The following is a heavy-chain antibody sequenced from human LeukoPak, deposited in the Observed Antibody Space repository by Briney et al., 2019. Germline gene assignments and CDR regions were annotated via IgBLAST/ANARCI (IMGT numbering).Heavy chain of an antibody. D-gene: IGHD3-22*01. J-gene: IGHJ5*02. Sequence: GGSLRLSCAASGFTFSSYWMHWVRQAPGKGLVWVSRINSDGSSTNYADAVKGRFTISRDNAENTLYLQMNSLRPEDTAVYYCARDRIYDSNKQGWFDLWGQGILVTVSS. CDR1: GFTFSSYW. CDR2: INSDGSST. V-gene: IGHV3-74*01. CDR3: ARDRIYDSNKQGWFDL.